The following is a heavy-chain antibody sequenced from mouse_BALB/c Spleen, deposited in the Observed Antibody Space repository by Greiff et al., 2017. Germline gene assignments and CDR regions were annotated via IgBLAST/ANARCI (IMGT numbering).Heavy chain of an antibody. D-gene: IGHD1-3*01. Sequence: EVMLVESGGGLVKPGGSLKLSCAASGFTFSSYTMSWVRQTPEKRLEWVATISSGGSYTYYPDSVEGRFTISRDNAKNTLYLQMSSLKSEDTAMYYCTTYSPHFDYWGQGTTLTVSS. CDR3: TTYSPHFDY. J-gene: IGHJ2*01. V-gene: IGHV5-6-4*01. CDR1: GFTFSSYT. CDR2: ISSGGSYT.